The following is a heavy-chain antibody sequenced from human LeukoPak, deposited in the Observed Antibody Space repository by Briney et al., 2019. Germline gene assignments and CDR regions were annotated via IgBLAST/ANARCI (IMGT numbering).Heavy chain of an antibody. J-gene: IGHJ4*02. CDR3: TTAGGGGGPNFDY. D-gene: IGHD3-16*01. Sequence: GGSLRLSCAASGFTFSNAWMSWVRQAPGKGLEWVGRIKSKTDGGTTDYAAPVKGRFTISRDDSKNTLYLQMNSLKTEDTAVYYCTTAGGGGGPNFDYWGQGTLVTVSS. CDR2: IKSKTDGGTT. CDR1: GFTFSNAW. V-gene: IGHV3-15*01.